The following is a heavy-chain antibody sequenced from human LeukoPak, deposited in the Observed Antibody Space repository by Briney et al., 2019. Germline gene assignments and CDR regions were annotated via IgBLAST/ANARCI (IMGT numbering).Heavy chain of an antibody. CDR1: VYTFTGYY. CDR3: ARVKNYYDSSGYLYYFDY. V-gene: IGHV1-2*02. D-gene: IGHD3-22*01. J-gene: IGHJ4*02. Sequence: ASVKVSCKASVYTFTGYYMHWVRQAPGQGLEWMGWINPNSGGTNYAQNFQGRVTMTRDTSISTAYMELSRLRSDDTAVYYCARVKNYYDSSGYLYYFDYWGQGTLVTVSS. CDR2: INPNSGGT.